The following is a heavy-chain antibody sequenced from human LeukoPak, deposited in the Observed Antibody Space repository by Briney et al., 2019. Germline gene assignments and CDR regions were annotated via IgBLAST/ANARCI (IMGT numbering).Heavy chain of an antibody. J-gene: IGHJ4*02. CDR2: IYHSGDT. Sequence: PSETLSLTCTVSGDSISSGGYYWSWIRQHPGKGLEWIGYIYHSGDTYYSPSLKSRTTTSVDTSKNHFSLKMTSVSAADTAVYYCARERVSYFDNWGQGTLITVSS. CDR3: ARERVSYFDN. CDR1: GDSISSGGYY. V-gene: IGHV4-31*03.